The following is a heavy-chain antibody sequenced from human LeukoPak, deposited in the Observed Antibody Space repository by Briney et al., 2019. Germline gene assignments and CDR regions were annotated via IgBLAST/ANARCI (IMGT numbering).Heavy chain of an antibody. CDR3: VKDLGARGGGASPEY. CDR1: GFTVSSNY. Sequence: GGSLRLSCAASGFTVSSNYMSWVRQAPGKGLEWVSVIYSGGSTYYADSVKGRFTISRDNSKSKLFMQMNSLRAEDTAVYYCVKDLGARGGGASPEYWGQGTLVTVSS. V-gene: IGHV3-53*01. D-gene: IGHD3-16*01. CDR2: IYSGGST. J-gene: IGHJ4*02.